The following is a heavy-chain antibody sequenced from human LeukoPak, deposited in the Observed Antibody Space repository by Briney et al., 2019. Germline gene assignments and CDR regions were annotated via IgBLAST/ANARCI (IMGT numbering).Heavy chain of an antibody. CDR3: ARASKAGYTAMVPLDY. J-gene: IGHJ4*02. V-gene: IGHV3-30-3*01. Sequence: GGSLRLSCAASGFTFSSYAMHWVRQAPGKGLEWVAVISYDGSNKYYADSVKVRFTISRDNSKNTLYLQMNGLRAEDTAVYYCARASKAGYTAMVPLDYWGQGTLVTVSS. CDR1: GFTFSSYA. D-gene: IGHD5-18*01. CDR2: ISYDGSNK.